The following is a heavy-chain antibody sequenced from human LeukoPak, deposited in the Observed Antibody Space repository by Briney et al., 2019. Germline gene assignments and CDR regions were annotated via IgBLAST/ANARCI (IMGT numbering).Heavy chain of an antibody. CDR2: IKHDGSAK. Sequence: GGSLRLSCAASGFTFSSYWMSWVRQAPGKGLEWVANIKHDGSAKYYVDSVKGRFTISRDNAQSSLYLQMNSLRAEDTAVYYCAKDLTKYYYGSGSYPVFDYWGQGTLVTVSS. D-gene: IGHD3-10*01. CDR1: GFTFSSYW. V-gene: IGHV3-7*05. CDR3: AKDLTKYYYGSGSYPVFDY. J-gene: IGHJ4*02.